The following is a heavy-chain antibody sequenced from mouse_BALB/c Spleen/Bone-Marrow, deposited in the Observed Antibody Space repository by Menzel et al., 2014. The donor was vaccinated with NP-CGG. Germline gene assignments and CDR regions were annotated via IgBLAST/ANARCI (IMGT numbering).Heavy chain of an antibody. CDR1: GFTFSDYY. D-gene: IGHD1-1*01. J-gene: IGHJ3*01. CDR2: ISDGGSYT. CDR3: VLRWFAY. Sequence: EVKLMESGGGLVKPGWSLKLSCAASGFTFSDYYMYWVRQTPEKRLEWVATISDGGSYTYYPDSVKGRFTISRDNAKNNMYLQMSSLKSEDTAMYYCVLRWFAYWGQGTLVTVSA. V-gene: IGHV5-4*02.